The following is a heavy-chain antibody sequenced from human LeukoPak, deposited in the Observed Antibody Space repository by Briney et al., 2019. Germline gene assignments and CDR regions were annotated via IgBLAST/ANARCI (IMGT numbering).Heavy chain of an antibody. CDR2: IYPGDSDT. J-gene: IGHJ3*02. D-gene: IGHD1-26*01. CDR3: ARPSGSYYDNAFDI. V-gene: IGHV5-51*01. Sequence: GESLKIYCKGYGYSFTTYWIGWVRQMPGKGLEWMGIIYPGDSDTRYSSSFQGQVTISADKSISTAYLQWSSLKASDTAMYYCARPSGSYYDNAFDIWGQGTMVTVSS. CDR1: GYSFTTYW.